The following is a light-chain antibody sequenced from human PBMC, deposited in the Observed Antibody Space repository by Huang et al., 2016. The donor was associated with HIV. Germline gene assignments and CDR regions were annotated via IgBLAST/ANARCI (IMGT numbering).Light chain of an antibody. CDR3: QQRSSGVT. J-gene: IGKJ4*01. Sequence: IVLTQSPATLSWYPGERVTLSCRASQSVGNYIAWYQQHPGPSPKLLIYDQSNRATGTPGRFSGSGSGTDFTLTISSLQSEDFAVYYCQQRSSGVTFGGGTKVQVK. CDR1: QSVGNY. CDR2: DQS. V-gene: IGKV3-11*01.